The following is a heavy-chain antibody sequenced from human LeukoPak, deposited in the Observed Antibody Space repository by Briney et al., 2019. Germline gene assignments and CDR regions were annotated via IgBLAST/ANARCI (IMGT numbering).Heavy chain of an antibody. D-gene: IGHD3-16*02. J-gene: IGHJ4*02. CDR1: GGTFSSYA. CDR2: IIPIFGTA. Sequence: SVKVSCKASGGTFSSYAISWVRQAPGQGLEWMGRIIPIFGTANYAQKFQGRVTITTDESTSTAYMELSSLRSEDTAVYYCVRTRYYDYVWGSYRYEDYWGQGTLVTVSS. CDR3: VRTRYYDYVWGSYRYEDY. V-gene: IGHV1-69*05.